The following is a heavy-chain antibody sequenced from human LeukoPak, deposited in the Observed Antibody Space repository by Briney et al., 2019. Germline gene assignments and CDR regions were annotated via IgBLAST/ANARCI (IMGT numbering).Heavy chain of an antibody. J-gene: IGHJ4*02. Sequence: GGSLRLSCAASGFTFSSYAMSWVRQAPGKGLEWVSAISGSGGSTYYADSVKGRFTISRDNSKNTLYLQMNSLRAEDTAVYYCARDAWGYYDSSGYYYKSPLDYWGQGTLVTVSS. V-gene: IGHV3-23*01. CDR1: GFTFSSYA. CDR2: ISGSGGST. CDR3: ARDAWGYYDSSGYYYKSPLDY. D-gene: IGHD3-22*01.